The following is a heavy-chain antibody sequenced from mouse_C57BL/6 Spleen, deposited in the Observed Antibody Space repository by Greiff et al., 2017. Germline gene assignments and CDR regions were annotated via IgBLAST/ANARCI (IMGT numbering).Heavy chain of an antibody. J-gene: IGHJ4*01. D-gene: IGHD4-1*01. Sequence: QVQLKQSGAELVRPGTSVKMSCKASGCTFTNYWIGWAKQRPGHGLEWIGDIYTGGGYTNYNEKFKGKATLTADKSSSTAYMQFSSLTSEDSAIYYCALTGKGAMDYWGQGTSVTVSS. V-gene: IGHV1-63*01. CDR2: IYTGGGYT. CDR1: GCTFTNYW. CDR3: ALTGKGAMDY.